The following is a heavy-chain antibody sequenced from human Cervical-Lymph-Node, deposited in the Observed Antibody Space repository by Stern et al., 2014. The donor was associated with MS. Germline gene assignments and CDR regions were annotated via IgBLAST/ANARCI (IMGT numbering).Heavy chain of an antibody. J-gene: IGHJ4*02. CDR3: AKGSKGVVTAPIKY. D-gene: IGHD2-21*02. CDR2: ISWNSGTI. CDR1: GFTFDDYA. Sequence: EVQLVESGGGLVQPGRSLRLSCAASGFTFDDYAMHWVRQAPGKGLEWVSGISWNSGTIGYADSVKGRFTISRDNAKNSLYLQMNSLRAEDTALYYCAKGSKGVVTAPIKYWGQGTLVTVSS. V-gene: IGHV3-9*01.